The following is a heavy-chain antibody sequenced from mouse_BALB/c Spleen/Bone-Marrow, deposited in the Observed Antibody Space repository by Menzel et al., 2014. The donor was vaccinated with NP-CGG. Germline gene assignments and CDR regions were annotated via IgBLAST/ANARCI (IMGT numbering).Heavy chain of an antibody. CDR1: GYTFTTYP. CDR3: ARGDYYGSSSFAY. CDR2: FHPYNDDT. Sequence: VQLQESGAELVKPGASVKMSCKAFGYTFTTYPIEWMKQNHGKSLEWIGNFHPYNDDTKYNEKFKVKAKLTVEKSSSTIHLDLSRLTSDAAAVYYWARGDYYGSSSFAYWGQGTLVTVSA. V-gene: IGHV1-47*01. D-gene: IGHD1-1*01. J-gene: IGHJ3*01.